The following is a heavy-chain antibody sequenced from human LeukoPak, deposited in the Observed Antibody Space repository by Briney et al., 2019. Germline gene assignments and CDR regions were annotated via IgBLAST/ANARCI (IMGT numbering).Heavy chain of an antibody. J-gene: IGHJ4*02. Sequence: GGSLRLSCAASGFTFSSYGMSWVRQAPGKGLEWVSGISGSGTNTNYADSVKGRFTISRDNSKNTLSLQMNSLRAEDTALYYCTKDWEPSVGYWGQGTLVTVSS. D-gene: IGHD1-14*01. CDR2: ISGSGTNT. CDR3: TKDWEPSVGY. CDR1: GFTFSSYG. V-gene: IGHV3-23*01.